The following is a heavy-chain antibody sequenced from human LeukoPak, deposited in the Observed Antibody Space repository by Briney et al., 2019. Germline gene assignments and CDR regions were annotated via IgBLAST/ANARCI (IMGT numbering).Heavy chain of an antibody. CDR3: AKAVRDSSGYYAQYFDY. V-gene: IGHV4-59*08. Sequence: SETLSLTCAVQGGSFSDYYWGWIRQPPGKGLEWIGYIYYSGSTNYNPSLKSRVTISVDTSKNQFSLKLSSVTAADTAVYYCAKAVRDSSGYYAQYFDYWGQGTLVTVSS. D-gene: IGHD3-22*01. CDR1: GGSFSDYY. CDR2: IYYSGST. J-gene: IGHJ4*02.